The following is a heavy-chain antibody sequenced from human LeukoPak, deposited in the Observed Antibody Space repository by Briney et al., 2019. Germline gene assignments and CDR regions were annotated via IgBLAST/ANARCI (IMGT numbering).Heavy chain of an antibody. D-gene: IGHD3-3*01. Sequence: SETLSLTCTVSGGSISSSSFYWGWIRQPPGKGLVWIGSIYYSGSTYCNPSLKSRVTISVDTSKNQFSLKRSSVTAADTAVYYCARRPGGYDFWSGYYTDNWFDPWGQGTLVTVSS. CDR2: IYYSGST. V-gene: IGHV4-39*01. CDR1: GGSISSSSFY. J-gene: IGHJ5*02. CDR3: ARRPGGYDFWSGYYTDNWFDP.